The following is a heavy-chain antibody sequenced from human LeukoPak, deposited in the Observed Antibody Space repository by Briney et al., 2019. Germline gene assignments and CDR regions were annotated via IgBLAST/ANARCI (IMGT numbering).Heavy chain of an antibody. Sequence: ASVKVSCKASGYTFTGYYMHWVRQAPGQGLEWMGRINPNSGGTNYAQKFQGRVTMTRDTSISTAYMELSRLRSDDTAVYYCARTIVGATRHDYWGQGTLVTVSS. CDR3: ARTIVGATRHDY. CDR1: GYTFTGYY. D-gene: IGHD1-26*01. CDR2: INPNSGGT. V-gene: IGHV1-2*06. J-gene: IGHJ4*02.